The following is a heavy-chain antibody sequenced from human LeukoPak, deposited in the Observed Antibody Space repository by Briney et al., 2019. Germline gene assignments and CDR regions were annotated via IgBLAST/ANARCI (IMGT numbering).Heavy chain of an antibody. CDR2: TYYRSKWYN. V-gene: IGHV6-1*01. Sequence: PSQTFSLTCAISGDSVSSNSAAWNWIRQSPSRGLEWLGRTYYRSKWYNDYAVSVKSRITINPDTSKNQFSLQLNSVTPEDTAVYYCARGYNWNDRLGEFDYWGQGTLVTVSS. CDR1: GDSVSSNSAA. CDR3: ARGYNWNDRLGEFDY. J-gene: IGHJ4*02. D-gene: IGHD1-1*01.